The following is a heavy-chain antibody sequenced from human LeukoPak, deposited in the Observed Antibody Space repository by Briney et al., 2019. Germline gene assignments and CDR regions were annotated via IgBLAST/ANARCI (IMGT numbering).Heavy chain of an antibody. V-gene: IGHV3-30*02. CDR2: IRYDGSNK. J-gene: IGHJ4*02. Sequence: GGSPRLSCAASGFTVSSNYMSWVRQAPGKGLEWVAFIRYDGSNKYYADSVKGRFTISRDNSKNTLYLQMNSLRAEDTAVYYCAKDFRDGYNRGLDYWGQGTLVTVSS. D-gene: IGHD5-24*01. CDR1: GFTVSSNY. CDR3: AKDFRDGYNRGLDY.